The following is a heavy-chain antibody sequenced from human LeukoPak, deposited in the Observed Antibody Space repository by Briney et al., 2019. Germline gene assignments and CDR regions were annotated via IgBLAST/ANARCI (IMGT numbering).Heavy chain of an antibody. J-gene: IGHJ1*01. CDR3: ARVRAIAATGTGARYFQD. Sequence: ASVKVSCKASGYTFTGYHIHWVRQAPGQGLEWMGWNNPNSGGTNYAQKFQGRVTMTRDTSTNTAYMELSRLRSDDTAVYFCARVRAIAATGTGARYFQDWGQGTLVTVSS. CDR1: GYTFTGYH. CDR2: NNPNSGGT. D-gene: IGHD1-1*01. V-gene: IGHV1-2*02.